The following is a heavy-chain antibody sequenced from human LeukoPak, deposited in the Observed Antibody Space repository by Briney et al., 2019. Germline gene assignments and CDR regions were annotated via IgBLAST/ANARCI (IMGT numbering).Heavy chain of an antibody. CDR3: ARATGEDAFDI. D-gene: IGHD4-17*01. J-gene: IGHJ3*02. CDR1: GGSISSYY. Sequence: SETLSLTCTVSGGSISSYYWSWIRQPPGKGLEWIGYIYHSGSTYCNPSLKSRVTISVDRSKNQFSLKLSSVTAADTAVYYCARATGEDAFDIWGQGTMVTVSS. CDR2: IYHSGST. V-gene: IGHV4-59*12.